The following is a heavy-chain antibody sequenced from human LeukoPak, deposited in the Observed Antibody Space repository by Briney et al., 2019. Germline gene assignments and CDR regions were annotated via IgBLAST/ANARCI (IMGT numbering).Heavy chain of an antibody. CDR1: GGSISSSSYS. CDR2: IYYSGST. Sequence: PSETLSLTCTVSGGSISSSSYSWGWIRQPPGKGLEWIGSIYYSGSTYYNPSLKSRVTISVDTSKNQFSLKLSSVTAADTAVYYCARLGSGSVDYWGQGTLVTVSS. V-gene: IGHV4-39*01. CDR3: ARLGSGSVDY. J-gene: IGHJ4*02. D-gene: IGHD3-3*01.